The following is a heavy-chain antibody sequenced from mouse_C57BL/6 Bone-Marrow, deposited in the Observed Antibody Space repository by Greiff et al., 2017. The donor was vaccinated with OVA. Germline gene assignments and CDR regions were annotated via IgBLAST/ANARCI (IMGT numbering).Heavy chain of an antibody. CDR3: ARGAYYGSSPYWYFDV. V-gene: IGHV1-80*01. CDR2: IYPGDGDT. Sequence: QVQLQQSGAELVKPGASVKISCKASGYAFSSYWMNWVKQRPGKGLEWIGQIYPGDGDTNYNGKFKGKATLTADKASSTAYMQLSSLTSEDSAVYFCARGAYYGSSPYWYFDVWGTGTTVTVSS. CDR1: GYAFSSYW. D-gene: IGHD1-1*01. J-gene: IGHJ1*03.